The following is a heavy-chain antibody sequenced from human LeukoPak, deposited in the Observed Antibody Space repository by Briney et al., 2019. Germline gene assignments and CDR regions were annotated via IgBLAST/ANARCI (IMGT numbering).Heavy chain of an antibody. J-gene: IGHJ1*01. CDR1: GGSISNYY. Sequence: SETLSLTCTVSGGSISNYYWSWIRQPPGKGLEWIGCIYYSGSTNYNPSLKSRVTISVDTSKNQFSLKLSSVTAADTAVYYCARHFDTDYYYDSSGYYYGEYFQHWGQGTLVTVSS. CDR2: IYYSGST. CDR3: ARHFDTDYYYDSSGYYYGEYFQH. D-gene: IGHD3-22*01. V-gene: IGHV4-59*08.